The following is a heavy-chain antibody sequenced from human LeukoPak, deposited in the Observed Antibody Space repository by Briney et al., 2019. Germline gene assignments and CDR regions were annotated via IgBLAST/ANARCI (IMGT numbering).Heavy chain of an antibody. J-gene: IGHJ5*02. D-gene: IGHD6-13*01. CDR3: ARAIKGIAAAGTHWFDP. Sequence: PSETLSLTCAVYGGSFSGYYWSWIRQPPGKGLEWIGEINHSGSTNYNPSLKSRVTISVDTSKNQFSLKLSPVTAADTAVYYCARAIKGIAAAGTHWFDPWGQGTLVTVSS. CDR1: GGSFSGYY. V-gene: IGHV4-34*01. CDR2: INHSGST.